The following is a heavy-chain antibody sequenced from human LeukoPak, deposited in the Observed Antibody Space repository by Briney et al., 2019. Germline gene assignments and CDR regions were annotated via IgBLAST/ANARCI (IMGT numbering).Heavy chain of an antibody. D-gene: IGHD3-16*01. Sequence: PSETLSLTCTVSGVSISSGGYYWSWIRQHPGKGLEWIGYTYYSGSTYYNPSLKSRVTISVDTSKNQFSLKLSSVTAADTAVYYCARGGDLDAFDIWGQGTMVTVSS. V-gene: IGHV4-31*03. J-gene: IGHJ3*02. CDR2: TYYSGST. CDR1: GVSISSGGYY. CDR3: ARGGDLDAFDI.